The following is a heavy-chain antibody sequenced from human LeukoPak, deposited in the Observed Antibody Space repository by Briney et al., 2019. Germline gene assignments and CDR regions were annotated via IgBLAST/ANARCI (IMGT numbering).Heavy chain of an antibody. CDR2: INHSGST. CDR1: GGSFSGYY. D-gene: IGHD5-12*01. CDR3: ARGPLKWLRGADDAFDI. V-gene: IGHV4-34*01. J-gene: IGHJ3*02. Sequence: PSETLSLTCAVYGGSFSGYYWSWIRQPPGKGLEWIGEINHSGSTNYNPSLKSRVTISVDTSKNQFSLKLSSVTAADTAVYYCARGPLKWLRGADDAFDIWGQGTMVTVSS.